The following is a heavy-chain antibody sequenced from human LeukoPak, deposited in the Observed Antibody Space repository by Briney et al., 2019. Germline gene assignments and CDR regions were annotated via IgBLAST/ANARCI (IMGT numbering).Heavy chain of an antibody. CDR1: GFTFSSYA. CDR2: ISYDGSNK. J-gene: IGHJ4*02. CDR3: AKSSYYDASGYYREYYFDS. D-gene: IGHD3-22*01. V-gene: IGHV3-30-3*02. Sequence: QPGGSLRLSCAASGFTFSSYAMHWVRQAPGKGLEWVAVISYDGSNKYYADSVKGRFTISRDNSKNTLYLQMNSLRAEDTAVYYCAKSSYYDASGYYREYYFDSWGQGTLVTVSS.